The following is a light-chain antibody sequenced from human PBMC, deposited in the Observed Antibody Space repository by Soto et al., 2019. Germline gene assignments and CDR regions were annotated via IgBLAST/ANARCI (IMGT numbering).Light chain of an antibody. CDR1: KDIKNY. Sequence: DIQMTQSPSSLSASVGDRVTITCQPNKDIKNYLNWYQQRPGKAPKLLIYAASILETGVPSRFSGSGSGKYFTFTISSLQPEDVATYYCQHYDDLPWAFGQGTKVAIK. V-gene: IGKV1-33*01. J-gene: IGKJ1*01. CDR2: AAS. CDR3: QHYDDLPWA.